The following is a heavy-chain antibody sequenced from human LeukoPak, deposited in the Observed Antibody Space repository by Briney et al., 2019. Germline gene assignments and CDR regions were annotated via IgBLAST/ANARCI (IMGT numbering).Heavy chain of an antibody. CDR3: ARGITMIVVVTPDGFDY. Sequence: SETRSLTCAVHGGSFSGYYWSWIRQPPGKGLEWIGEINHSGSTNYNPSLKSRVTISVDTSKNQFSLKLSSVTAADTAVYYCARGITMIVVVTPDGFDYWGQGTLVTVSS. CDR2: INHSGST. J-gene: IGHJ4*02. CDR1: GGSFSGYY. V-gene: IGHV4-34*01. D-gene: IGHD3-22*01.